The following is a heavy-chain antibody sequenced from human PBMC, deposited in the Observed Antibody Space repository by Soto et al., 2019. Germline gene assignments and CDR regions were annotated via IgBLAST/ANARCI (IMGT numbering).Heavy chain of an antibody. CDR3: ARKGEGYGSGGSGLDYGMDG. Sequence: GASLKISCKGSGYSFTTHWIVWVRQMPEKGLEWVGIIYPGDSETRYSPSFQGQVSISADQSTSTAYLQWSSLKASDSAIYYCARKGEGYGSGGSGLDYGMDGWGKGTKVTVFS. CDR1: GYSFTTHW. CDR2: IYPGDSET. J-gene: IGHJ6*04. D-gene: IGHD2-15*01. V-gene: IGHV5-51*01.